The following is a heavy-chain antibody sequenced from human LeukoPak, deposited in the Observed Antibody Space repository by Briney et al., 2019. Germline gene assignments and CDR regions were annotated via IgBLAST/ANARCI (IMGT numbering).Heavy chain of an antibody. CDR1: GFTFSNYG. D-gene: IGHD5-12*01. V-gene: IGHV3-30*18. J-gene: IGHJ5*02. CDR3: AKDEGYSGYDSNWFDP. Sequence: GGSLRLSCAASGFTFSNYGVHWVRQAPGKGLEWVAVISYDGINKYYADSVKGRFTISRDNSKNTLYLQMNSLRTEDTAVYYCAKDEGYSGYDSNWFDPWGQGTRVSVSS. CDR2: ISYDGINK.